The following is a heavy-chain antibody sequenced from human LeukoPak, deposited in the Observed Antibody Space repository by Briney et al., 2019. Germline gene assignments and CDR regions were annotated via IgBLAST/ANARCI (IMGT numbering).Heavy chain of an antibody. D-gene: IGHD6-13*01. CDR1: GFTFSSYA. J-gene: IGHJ4*02. CDR3: ASRRSSYSSSWFY. CDR2: IYSGGST. V-gene: IGHV3-53*04. Sequence: PGRSLRLSCAASGFTFSSYAMSWVRQAPGKGLEWVSVIYSGGSTYYADSVKGRLTISRHNSKNTLYLQMNSLRAEDTAVYYCASRRSSYSSSWFYWGQGTLVTVSS.